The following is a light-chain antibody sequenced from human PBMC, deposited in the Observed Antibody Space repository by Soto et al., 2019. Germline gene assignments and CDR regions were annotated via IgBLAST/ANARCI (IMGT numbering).Light chain of an antibody. Sequence: EIVLTQSPATLSLSPGERATLSCRASRSVSSYLAWYQQKPGQTPRLLIHDASSRATGTPVRFSGSGSGTDFTLTIRSIEPEDFAVYYCQQRTNWPTSTFGQGTRLEIK. CDR3: QQRTNWPTST. CDR1: RSVSSY. J-gene: IGKJ5*01. CDR2: DAS. V-gene: IGKV3-11*01.